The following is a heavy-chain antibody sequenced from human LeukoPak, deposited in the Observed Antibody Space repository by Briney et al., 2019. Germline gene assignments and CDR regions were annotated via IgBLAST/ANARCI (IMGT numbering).Heavy chain of an antibody. Sequence: GGSLRLSCAASGFTFSDYYMTWIRQAPGKGLEWLSYISSSSSHTNYADSVKGRFTISRDNAKNSLYLQMNSLRAEVTAVYYCARDLKGSAWYVDYWGQGTLVTVSS. CDR3: ARDLKGSAWYVDY. D-gene: IGHD6-19*01. CDR2: ISSSSSHT. V-gene: IGHV3-11*05. CDR1: GFTFSDYY. J-gene: IGHJ4*02.